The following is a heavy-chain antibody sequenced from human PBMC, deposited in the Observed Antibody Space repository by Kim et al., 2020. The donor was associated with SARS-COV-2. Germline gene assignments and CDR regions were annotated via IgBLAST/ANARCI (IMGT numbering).Heavy chain of an antibody. CDR1: GDSISGYY. D-gene: IGHD3-16*01. Sequence: SETLSLTCSASGDSISGYYWTWIRQPPGKGLEWIGYLYSTGSTNYNPSLDSRATISPDPSKNQFSLRLTSVTAADTAIYYCVTKHKPMVMRFYFDHWGPGTLVTVSS. J-gene: IGHJ4*02. CDR2: LYSTGST. CDR3: VTKHKPMVMRFYFDH. V-gene: IGHV4-4*09.